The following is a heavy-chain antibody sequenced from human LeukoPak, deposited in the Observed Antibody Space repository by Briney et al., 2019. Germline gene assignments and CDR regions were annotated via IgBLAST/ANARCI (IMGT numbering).Heavy chain of an antibody. CDR2: INPYRGDT. V-gene: IGHV1-2*06. CDR1: GYTFTGYH. D-gene: IGHD6-13*01. J-gene: IGHJ4*02. Sequence: ASVKVSCKASGYTFTGYHIHWVRQAPGQGLEWMGRINPYRGDTNFAQKFQGRVTMTRDTSITTAYMDLSSVTPDDTAVYFCARDQGSLTRSWYTGYWGQGTQVTVSS. CDR3: ARDQGSLTRSWYTGY.